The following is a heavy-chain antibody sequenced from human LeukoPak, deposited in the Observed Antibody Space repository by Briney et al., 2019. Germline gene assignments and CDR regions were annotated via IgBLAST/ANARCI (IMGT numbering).Heavy chain of an antibody. D-gene: IGHD1-26*01. CDR1: GGTFSNYA. CDR2: IIPIFGTA. V-gene: IGHV1-69*13. CDR3: ARDSGSYRKSNWGRKQNWFDP. Sequence: SVTVSCKASGGTFSNYAISWVRQAPGQGLEWMGGIIPIFGTANYAQKFQGRVTITADESTSTAYMELSSLRSEDTAVYYCARDSGSYRKSNWGRKQNWFDPWGQGTLVTVSS. J-gene: IGHJ5*02.